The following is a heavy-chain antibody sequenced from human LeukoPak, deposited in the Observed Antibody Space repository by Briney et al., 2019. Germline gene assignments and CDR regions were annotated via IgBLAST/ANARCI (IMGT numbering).Heavy chain of an antibody. CDR2: IKNDGSSA. CDR1: GFTFSNYW. J-gene: IGHJ5*02. V-gene: IGHV3-74*01. Sequence: PGESLRLSCATSGFTFSNYWMSWLRQAPGKGLVWVSRIKNDGSSASYAESVKGRFTISRDNARYTLYLQMNSLRVDDTAVYYCAKSDWFDPWGRGILVTVSS. CDR3: AKSDWFDP.